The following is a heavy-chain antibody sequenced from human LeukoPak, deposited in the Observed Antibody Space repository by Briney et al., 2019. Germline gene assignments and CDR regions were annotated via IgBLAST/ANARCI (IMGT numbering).Heavy chain of an antibody. CDR2: IYTSGST. D-gene: IGHD2-15*01. J-gene: IGHJ4*02. CDR1: GGSFSGYY. Sequence: SETLSLTCAVYGGSFSGYYWSWIRQPAGKGLEWIGRIYTSGSTNYNPSLKSRVTMSVDTSKNQFSLKLSSVTAADTAVYYCARTWLGYSDIFDYWGQGTLVTVSS. CDR3: ARTWLGYSDIFDY. V-gene: IGHV4-59*10.